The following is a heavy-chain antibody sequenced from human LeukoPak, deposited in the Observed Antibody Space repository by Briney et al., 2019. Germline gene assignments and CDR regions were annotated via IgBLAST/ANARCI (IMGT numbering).Heavy chain of an antibody. CDR1: GYTFTSYG. V-gene: IGHV1-69*04. D-gene: IGHD6-19*01. CDR3: ATERADITVATSDYFDS. J-gene: IGHJ4*02. Sequence: SVKVSCKASGYTFTSYGISWVRQAPGQGLEWMGRIIPILDMANYAQKFQGRVTLTADKSTSTAYMELSSLRSEDTAVYYCATERADITVATSDYFDSWGQGTLVTVSS. CDR2: IIPILDMA.